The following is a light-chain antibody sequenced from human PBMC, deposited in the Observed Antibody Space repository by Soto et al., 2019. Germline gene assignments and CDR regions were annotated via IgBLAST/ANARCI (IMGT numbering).Light chain of an antibody. CDR2: AAS. V-gene: IGKV1-9*01. Sequence: IQLTQSPSSLSASVGDKVTITCRASQDIGIYLAWYQQKPGKAPNLLIYAASSLQRGVPSRFSGSASGTDFTLTIRSLQPEDFATYHCHQLSSYPVTFGQGTKVDIK. CDR3: HQLSSYPVT. J-gene: IGKJ1*01. CDR1: QDIGIY.